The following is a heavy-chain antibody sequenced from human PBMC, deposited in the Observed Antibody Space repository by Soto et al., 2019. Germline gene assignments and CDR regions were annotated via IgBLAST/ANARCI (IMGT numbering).Heavy chain of an antibody. J-gene: IGHJ6*03. Sequence: EVQLLESGGGLVQPGGSLRLSCAASGFTFSSYAMSWVRQAPGKGLEWVSAISGSGGSTYYADSVKGRFTISRDNSKNTLYLQMTSLRAKDTAVYYCARGSAYYYYYYYMDVWGKGTTVTVS. D-gene: IGHD3-16*01. CDR3: ARGSAYYYYYYYMDV. V-gene: IGHV3-23*01. CDR2: ISGSGGST. CDR1: GFTFSSYA.